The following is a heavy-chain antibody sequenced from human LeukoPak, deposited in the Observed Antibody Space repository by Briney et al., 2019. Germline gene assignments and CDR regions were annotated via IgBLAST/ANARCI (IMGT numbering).Heavy chain of an antibody. CDR3: ARIVAAAGLFDY. CDR1: GGSISSGGYS. Sequence: SETLSLTCAVSGGSISSGGYSWSWIRQPPGKGLEWIGYIYHSGSTYYNPSLKSRVTISVDRSKNQFSLKLSSVTAAGTAVYYCARIVAAAGLFDYWGQGTLVTVSS. V-gene: IGHV4-30-2*01. D-gene: IGHD6-13*01. J-gene: IGHJ4*02. CDR2: IYHSGST.